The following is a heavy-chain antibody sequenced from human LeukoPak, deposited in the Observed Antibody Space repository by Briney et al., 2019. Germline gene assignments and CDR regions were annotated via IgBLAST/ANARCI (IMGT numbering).Heavy chain of an antibody. CDR1: GFTFSSYG. D-gene: IGHD6-19*01. Sequence: PGRSLRLSCAASGFTFSSYGMHWVRQAPGRGLEWVAVISYDGSNKYYADSVKGRFTISRDNSKNTLYLQMNSLRAEDTAVCYCAKDNSWLPYDYWGQGTLVTVSS. V-gene: IGHV3-30*18. J-gene: IGHJ4*02. CDR3: AKDNSWLPYDY. CDR2: ISYDGSNK.